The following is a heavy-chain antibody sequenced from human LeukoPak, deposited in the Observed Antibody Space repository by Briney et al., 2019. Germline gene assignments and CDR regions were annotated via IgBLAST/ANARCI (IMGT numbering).Heavy chain of an antibody. CDR2: NYYSGST. CDR1: GGSLSSSSYY. D-gene: IGHD3-22*01. Sequence: PSETLSLTCTVSGGSLSSSSYYWGWIRQPPGKGLEWIGSNYYSGSTYYNPSLKSRVTISVDTSKNQFSLKLSSVTAADTAVYYCARLFNRYYDSSGYYYDDYWGQGTLVTVSS. V-gene: IGHV4-39*01. J-gene: IGHJ4*02. CDR3: ARLFNRYYDSSGYYYDDY.